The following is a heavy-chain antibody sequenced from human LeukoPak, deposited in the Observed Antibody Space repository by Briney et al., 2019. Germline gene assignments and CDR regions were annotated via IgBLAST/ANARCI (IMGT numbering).Heavy chain of an antibody. CDR3: ARQALNYYDSSGYSYYFDY. CDR2: IYPGDSDT. D-gene: IGHD3-22*01. Sequence: GESLKISCKGSGYSFTSYWIGWVRQMPGKGLEWMGIIYPGDSDTRYSPSFQGQVTISADKSISTAYLQWSSLKASDTATYYCARQALNYYDSSGYSYYFDYWGQGTLVTVSS. CDR1: GYSFTSYW. J-gene: IGHJ4*02. V-gene: IGHV5-51*01.